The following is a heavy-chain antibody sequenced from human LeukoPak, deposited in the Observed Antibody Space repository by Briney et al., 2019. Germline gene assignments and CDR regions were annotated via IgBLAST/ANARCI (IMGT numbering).Heavy chain of an antibody. V-gene: IGHV1-18*01. D-gene: IGHD2-15*01. CDR2: ISAYNGNT. Sequence: ASVKVSCKASGYTFTSYGISWVRQAPGQGLEWMGWISAYNGNTNYAQTLQGRVTMTTEPSTSTAYMELRSLRSDDTAVYYCARDPTRYCSGGSCAILDYWGQGTLVTVSS. CDR1: GYTFTSYG. CDR3: ARDPTRYCSGGSCAILDY. J-gene: IGHJ4*02.